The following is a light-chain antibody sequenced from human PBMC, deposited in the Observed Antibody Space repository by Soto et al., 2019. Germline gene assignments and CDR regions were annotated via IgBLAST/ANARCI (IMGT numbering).Light chain of an antibody. V-gene: IGKV1-5*03. CDR2: KAS. CDR3: RHYNSYPEA. CDR1: QTISSW. J-gene: IGKJ1*01. Sequence: DIQMTQSPSSLSASVGDRVTITCRASQTISSWLAWYQQKPGKAPKLLIYKASTLKSGVPSRFSGSGSGTEFTLTISSLQPDDFETDYCRHYNSYPEAFGQGTQVDIK.